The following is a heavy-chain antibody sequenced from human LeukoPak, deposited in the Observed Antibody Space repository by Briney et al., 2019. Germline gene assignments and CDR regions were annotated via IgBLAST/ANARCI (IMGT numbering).Heavy chain of an antibody. CDR2: ISYDGSNK. J-gene: IGHJ4*02. CDR3: ARDPGYSSSWYGGGYYFDY. D-gene: IGHD6-13*01. CDR1: GFTFSSYA. Sequence: PGRSLRLSCAASGFTFSSYAMHWVRQAPGKGLEWVAVISYDGSNKYYADSVKGRFTISRDNSKNTLYLQMNSLRAEDTAVYYCARDPGYSSSWYGGGYYFDYWGQGTLVTVSS. V-gene: IGHV3-30*04.